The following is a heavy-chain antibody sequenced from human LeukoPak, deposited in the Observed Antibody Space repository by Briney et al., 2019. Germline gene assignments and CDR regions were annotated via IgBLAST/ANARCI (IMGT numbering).Heavy chain of an antibody. V-gene: IGHV4-39*07. CDR2: IYYSGST. J-gene: IGHJ5*02. CDR3: ARVGEQWLVNNWFDP. CDR1: GGSISSSSYY. Sequence: SETLSLTCTVSGGSISSSSYYWGWIRQPPGKGLEWIGSIYYSGSTYYNPSLKSRVTISVDTSKNQFSLKLSSVTAADTAVYYCARVGEQWLVNNWFDPWGQGTLVTVSS. D-gene: IGHD6-19*01.